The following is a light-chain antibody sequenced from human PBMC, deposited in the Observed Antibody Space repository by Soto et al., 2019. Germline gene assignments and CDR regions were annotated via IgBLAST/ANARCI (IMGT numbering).Light chain of an antibody. V-gene: IGLV3-21*02. CDR1: NIRSKS. J-gene: IGLJ1*01. CDR3: QVWDSSSDHYV. Sequence: SYELTQPPSVSVAPGQTARIACGGSNIRSKSVHWYQQRPGQAPVLVVYDDSDRPSGIPERISGSNSGNTATLTISRVEAGDEADYYCQVWDSSSDHYVFGTGTKVTVL. CDR2: DDS.